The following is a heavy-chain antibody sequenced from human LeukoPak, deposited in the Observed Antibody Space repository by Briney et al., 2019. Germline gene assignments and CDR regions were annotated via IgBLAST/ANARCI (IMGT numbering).Heavy chain of an antibody. Sequence: SETLSLTCTVSGGSVNSGNYYWTWIRQPPGKGLEWIGSIYYSGSTYYNPSLKSRVTISVDTSKNQFSLKLSSVTAADTAVYYCARVGSPGSLCYFDYWGQGTLVTVSS. CDR1: GGSVNSGNYY. CDR3: ARVGSPGSLCYFDY. D-gene: IGHD3-10*01. J-gene: IGHJ4*02. CDR2: IYYSGST. V-gene: IGHV4-39*01.